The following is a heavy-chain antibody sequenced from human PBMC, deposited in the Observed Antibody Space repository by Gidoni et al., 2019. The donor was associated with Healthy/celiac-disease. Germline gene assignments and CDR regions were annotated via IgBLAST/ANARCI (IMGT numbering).Heavy chain of an antibody. CDR2: ISYDGSNK. CDR1: GFTFSSYA. V-gene: IGHV3-30-3*01. CDR3: ARDSGYYYFDY. Sequence: QVQLVESGGGVVQPGRSLRLPCAASGFTFSSYAMHWVRQAPGKGLEWVAVISYDGSNKYYADSVKGRFTISRDNSKNTLYLQMNSLRAEDTAVYYCARDSGYYYFDYWGQGTLVTVSS. J-gene: IGHJ4*02. D-gene: IGHD3-22*01.